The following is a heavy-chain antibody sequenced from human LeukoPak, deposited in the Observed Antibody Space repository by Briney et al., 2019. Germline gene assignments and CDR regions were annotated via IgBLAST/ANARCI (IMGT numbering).Heavy chain of an antibody. J-gene: IGHJ4*02. CDR2: INSDGSST. CDR1: GFTFSSYW. Sequence: GGSLRLSCAASGFTFSSYWMHWVRQAPGKGLVWVSRINSDGSSTSYADSVKGRFTISRHNAKNTLYLQMNSLRAEDTAVYYCARSPLIAARPFDYWGQGTLVTVSS. CDR3: ARSPLIAARPFDY. V-gene: IGHV3-74*01. D-gene: IGHD6-6*01.